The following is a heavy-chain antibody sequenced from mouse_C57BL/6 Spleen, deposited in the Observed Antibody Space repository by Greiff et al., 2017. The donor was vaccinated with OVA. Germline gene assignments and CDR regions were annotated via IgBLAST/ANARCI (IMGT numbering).Heavy chain of an antibody. D-gene: IGHD1-1*01. CDR3: ASFITTVEGFAY. CDR2: ISYDGSN. V-gene: IGHV3-6*01. J-gene: IGHJ3*01. CDR1: GYSITSGYY. Sequence: EVQLQQSGPGLVKPSQSLSLTCSVTGYSITSGYYWNWIRQFPGNKLEWMGYISYDGSNNYNPSLKNRISITRDTSKNQFFLKLNSVTTEDTATYDCASFITTVEGFAYWGQGTLVTVSA.